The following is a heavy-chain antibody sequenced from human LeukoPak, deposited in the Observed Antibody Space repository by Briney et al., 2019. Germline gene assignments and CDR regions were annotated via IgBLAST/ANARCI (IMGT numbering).Heavy chain of an antibody. CDR2: ISYDGSNK. J-gene: IGHJ6*02. D-gene: IGHD2-15*01. Sequence: GGSLRLSCAASGFTFSSYAMHWVRQAPGKGLEWVAVISYDGSNKYYADSVKGRFTISRDNSKNTPYLQMNSLRAEDTAVYYCAREWDSYSRGYYYGMDVWGQGTTVTVSS. CDR3: AREWDSYSRGYYYGMDV. V-gene: IGHV3-30*04. CDR1: GFTFSSYA.